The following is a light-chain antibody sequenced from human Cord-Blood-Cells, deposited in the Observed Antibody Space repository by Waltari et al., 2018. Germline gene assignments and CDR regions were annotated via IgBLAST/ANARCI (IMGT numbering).Light chain of an antibody. V-gene: IGKV1-8*01. CDR1: QGISSY. J-gene: IGKJ1*01. CDR3: QQYYSYPRT. CDR2: AAS. Sequence: VRMTQSPSSLSASTGDRVTITCRASQGISSYLAWYQQKPGKAPKRLIYAASTLQSGVPSRFSGSGSGTDFTLTISCLQSEDFATYYCQQYYSYPRTFGQGTKVEIK.